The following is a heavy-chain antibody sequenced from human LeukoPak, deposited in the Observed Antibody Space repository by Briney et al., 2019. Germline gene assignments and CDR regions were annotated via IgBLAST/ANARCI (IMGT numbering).Heavy chain of an antibody. CDR3: ARQVSYHDSEGGPNYYYYYGMDV. CDR2: IYYSGST. D-gene: IGHD3-22*01. V-gene: IGHV4-59*08. CDR1: GGSISSYY. J-gene: IGHJ6*02. Sequence: SETLSLTCTVSGGSISSYYWSWIRQPPGKGLEWIGYIYYSGSTNYNPSLKSRVTISVDTSKNQFSLKLSSVTAADTAVYYCARQVSYHDSEGGPNYYYYYGMDVWGQGTTVTVSS.